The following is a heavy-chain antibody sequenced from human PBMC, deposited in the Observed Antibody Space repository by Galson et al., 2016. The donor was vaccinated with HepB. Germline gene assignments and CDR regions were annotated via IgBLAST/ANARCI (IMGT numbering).Heavy chain of an antibody. D-gene: IGHD3-9*01. CDR2: ISSGSSYI. J-gene: IGHJ4*02. CDR3: AKDRELQYFDWSMPWY. Sequence: LEWVSSISSGSSYIYYADSVKGRFTISRDNVKKSLYLQMNSLRPEDTAVYYCAKDRELQYFDWSMPWYWGQGTLVTVSS. V-gene: IGHV3-21*01.